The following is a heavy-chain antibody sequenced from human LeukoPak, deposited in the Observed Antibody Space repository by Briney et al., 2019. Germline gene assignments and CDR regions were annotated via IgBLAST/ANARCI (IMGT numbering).Heavy chain of an antibody. CDR1: GGSFSGYY. V-gene: IGHV4-34*01. Sequence: SETLSLTCAVYGGSFSGYYWSWIRQPPGKGLEWIGEINHSGSTNYNPSLKSRVTISVDTSKNQFSLKLSSVTAADTAVYYCARGSIVVVPAASNWFDPWGQGTLVTVPS. D-gene: IGHD2-2*01. J-gene: IGHJ5*02. CDR3: ARGSIVVVPAASNWFDP. CDR2: INHSGST.